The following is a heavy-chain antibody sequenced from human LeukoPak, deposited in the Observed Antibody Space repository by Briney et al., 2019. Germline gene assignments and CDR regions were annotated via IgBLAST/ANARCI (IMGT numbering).Heavy chain of an antibody. Sequence: GGSLRLSCAASGFTFSSYAMNWVRQAPGKGLEWVAVTSYDGSDKYYADSVKGRFTISRDNSKNTLYLQMSSLRTEDTAVYHCARATYSGGYDFDQWGQGTLVTVSS. V-gene: IGHV3-30-3*01. CDR1: GFTFSSYA. D-gene: IGHD1-26*01. CDR2: TSYDGSDK. J-gene: IGHJ4*02. CDR3: ARATYSGGYDFDQ.